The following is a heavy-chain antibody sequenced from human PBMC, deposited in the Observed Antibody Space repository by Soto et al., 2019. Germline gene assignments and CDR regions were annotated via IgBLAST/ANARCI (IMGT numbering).Heavy chain of an antibody. D-gene: IGHD1-1*01. V-gene: IGHV1-69*13. CDR1: GGTFSQLA. CDR2: IIPLFGIA. CDR3: AASRRVVLGDDWNETKGFDI. Sequence: ASVKVSCKASGGTFSQLAVSWVRQAPGQGLEWMGGIIPLFGIAKYAQKFGDRVTIIADDSTDTASIDMSGLRSELTVVYYSAASRRVVLGDDWNETKGFDIWGQGTLVTVSS. J-gene: IGHJ3*02.